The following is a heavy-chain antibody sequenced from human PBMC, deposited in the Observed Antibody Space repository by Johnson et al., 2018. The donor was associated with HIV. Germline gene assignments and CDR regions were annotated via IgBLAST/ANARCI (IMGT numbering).Heavy chain of an antibody. J-gene: IGHJ3*02. D-gene: IGHD1-26*01. CDR3: AKDTVSGSYYDAFDI. CDR2: IRYDGSNK. V-gene: IGHV3-30*02. Sequence: QVLLLESGGGLVQPGGSLRLSCAASGFTFSSYGMHWVRQAPGKGLEWVAFIRYDGSNKYYADSVKGRFTISRDNSKNTLYLQMNSLRAEDTAVYYCAKDTVSGSYYDAFDIWGQGTMVTVSS. CDR1: GFTFSSYG.